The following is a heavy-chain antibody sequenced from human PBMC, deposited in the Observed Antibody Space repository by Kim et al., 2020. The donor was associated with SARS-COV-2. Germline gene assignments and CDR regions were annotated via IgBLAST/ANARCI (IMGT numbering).Heavy chain of an antibody. V-gene: IGHV1-3*01. CDR1: GYTFDTFS. J-gene: IGHJ5*02. D-gene: IGHD3-10*01. Sequence: ASVTVSCKASGYTFDTFSLYWLRQAPGQRFEWMGWINGGNGNTRYSQNFQGRVTFTRDTSATTAYMELTSLTFKDTAVYYCAREGSGSYNWLDPWGQGTLVTVSS. CDR3: AREGSGSYNWLDP. CDR2: INGGNGNT.